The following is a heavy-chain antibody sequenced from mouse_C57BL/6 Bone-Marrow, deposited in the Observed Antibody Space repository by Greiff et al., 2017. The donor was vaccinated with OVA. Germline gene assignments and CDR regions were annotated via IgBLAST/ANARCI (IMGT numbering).Heavy chain of an antibody. CDR2: INPNNGGT. Sequence: VQLQQPGAELVKPGASVKVSCKASGYTFTDYNMDWVKQSHGKSLEWIGDINPNNGGTIYNQKFKGKATLTVDKSSSTAYMELRSLTSEDTAVYYCAKRLRYGAMDYWGQGTSVTVSS. CDR3: AKRLRYGAMDY. D-gene: IGHD1-1*01. J-gene: IGHJ4*01. CDR1: GYTFTDYN. V-gene: IGHV1-18*01.